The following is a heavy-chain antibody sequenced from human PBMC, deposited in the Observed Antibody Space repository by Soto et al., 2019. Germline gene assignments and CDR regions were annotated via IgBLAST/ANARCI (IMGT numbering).Heavy chain of an antibody. CDR2: IIPIFGTA. D-gene: IGHD6-19*01. Sequence: QVQLVQSGAEVKKPGSSVKVSCKASGGTFSSYAISGGRQAPGKGLEGMGGIIPIFGTANYAQKFQGRVTITADESTSTAYMELSSLRSEDTAVYYCARDRNRWLARNWFDPWGQGTLVTVSS. J-gene: IGHJ5*02. V-gene: IGHV1-69*01. CDR1: GGTFSSYA. CDR3: ARDRNRWLARNWFDP.